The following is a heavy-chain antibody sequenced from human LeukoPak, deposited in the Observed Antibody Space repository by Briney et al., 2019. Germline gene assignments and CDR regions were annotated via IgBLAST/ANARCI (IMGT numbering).Heavy chain of an antibody. CDR3: AKDQSYSGGWYERWAYFQH. J-gene: IGHJ1*01. D-gene: IGHD6-19*01. CDR2: IWYEGSNK. V-gene: IGHV3-30*02. CDR1: GFTFSSYG. Sequence: PGGSLRLSCAASGFTFSSYGMHWVRQAPGKGLEWVAFIWYEGSNKYYADSVKGRFTISRDNSKNTLYLQMNSLRAEDTAVYYCAKDQSYSGGWYERWAYFQHWGQGTLVTVSS.